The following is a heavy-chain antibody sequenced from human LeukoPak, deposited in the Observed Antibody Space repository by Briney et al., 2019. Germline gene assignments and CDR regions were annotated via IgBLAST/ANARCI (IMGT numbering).Heavy chain of an antibody. CDR1: GGSISSYY. Sequence: SETLSLTCTVSGGSISSYYWSWIRQPPGKGLEWIGCIYYSGSINYNPSLKSRVTISVDTSKNQFSLKLSSVTAADTAVYYCARAAAGFDYWGQGTLVTVSS. J-gene: IGHJ4*02. D-gene: IGHD6-13*01. CDR3: ARAAAGFDY. CDR2: IYYSGSI. V-gene: IGHV4-59*01.